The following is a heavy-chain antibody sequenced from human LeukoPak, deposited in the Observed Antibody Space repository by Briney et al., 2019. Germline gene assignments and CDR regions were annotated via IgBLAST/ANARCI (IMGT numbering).Heavy chain of an antibody. J-gene: IGHJ4*02. V-gene: IGHV3-64D*06. CDR3: VKVRGTGLYGDY. Sequence: GGSLRLSCSASGFSFSSYAMHWVRPAPGKGLEYVSGLSSNGVSIFYAGSVKGRFTISRDNPKNTLYLQMSKRRPEDTAVYYCVKVRGTGLYGDYWGQGTLVTVSS. CDR1: GFSFSSYA. CDR2: LSSNGVSI. D-gene: IGHD6-19*01.